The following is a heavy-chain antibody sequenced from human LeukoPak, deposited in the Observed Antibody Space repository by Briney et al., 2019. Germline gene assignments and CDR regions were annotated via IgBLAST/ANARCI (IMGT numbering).Heavy chain of an antibody. J-gene: IGHJ4*02. CDR2: TNSDGSST. Sequence: GGSLRLSCAASGFTFSSYWIHWVRQAPGKGLVWFSRTNSDGSSTSYAASVKGRFTISRDDVKNTVYLQMNSLRAEDTAVYYCTRGGGGNGFGQFDSWGQGTLVTVSS. D-gene: IGHD3/OR15-3a*01. CDR1: GFTFSSYW. V-gene: IGHV3-74*01. CDR3: TRGGGGNGFGQFDS.